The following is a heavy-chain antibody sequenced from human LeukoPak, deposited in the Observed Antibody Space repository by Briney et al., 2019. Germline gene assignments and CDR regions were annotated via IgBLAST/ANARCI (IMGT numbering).Heavy chain of an antibody. V-gene: IGHV3-64*01. CDR2: ISSNGGST. Sequence: GGSLRLSCAASGFTFSSYAMHWVRQAPGKGLEYVSAISSNGGSTYYANSVKGRFTISRDNTKNTLYLQMGSLRAEDMAVYYCARGERWLRDFDYWGQGTLVTVSS. D-gene: IGHD5-24*01. CDR1: GFTFSSYA. J-gene: IGHJ4*02. CDR3: ARGERWLRDFDY.